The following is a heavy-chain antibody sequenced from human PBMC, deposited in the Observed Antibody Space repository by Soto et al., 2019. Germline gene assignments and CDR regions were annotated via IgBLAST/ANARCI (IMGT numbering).Heavy chain of an antibody. J-gene: IGHJ4*02. D-gene: IGHD3-16*01. CDR3: ARTAPMDAGDKYYYDF. Sequence: WASVQVSCKTSGGTFSTLGISWVRQAPGQGLEWMGGIIPFFGTAEYSQKFEDRITITADESTNTVYMDMRSLTSEDTARYYCARTAPMDAGDKYYYDFWGQGALVTVSS. CDR1: GGTFSTLG. CDR2: IIPFFGTA. V-gene: IGHV1-69*13.